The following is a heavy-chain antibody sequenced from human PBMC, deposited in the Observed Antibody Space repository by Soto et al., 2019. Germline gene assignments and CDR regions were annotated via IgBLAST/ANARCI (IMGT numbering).Heavy chain of an antibody. Sequence: EVQLVESGGDLVRPGRSLRLSCAASGFSFDDFAMHWVRQPPGKGLEWVSGINWNSGTTVYADSVKGRFTISRDNAKKSLCLQMTSLRVEDTALYYCAKDRELVFGGGMDVWGQGTTVTVSS. CDR1: GFSFDDFA. CDR3: AKDRELVFGGGMDV. D-gene: IGHD3-10*01. J-gene: IGHJ6*02. CDR2: INWNSGTT. V-gene: IGHV3-9*01.